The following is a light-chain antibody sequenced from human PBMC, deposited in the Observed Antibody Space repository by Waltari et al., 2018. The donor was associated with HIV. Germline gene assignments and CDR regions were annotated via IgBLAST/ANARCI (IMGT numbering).Light chain of an antibody. CDR3: QQSYSVPFT. CDR1: QSIATY. V-gene: IGKV1-39*01. CDR2: ATS. Sequence: DIQMTQSPSSLSASVGDRVTIACRASQSIATYLNWYHQKPGKAPKLVIYATSALQSGVPSRFSGSGSGTDFTLTIGNLQPEDFGTYYCQQSYSVPFTFGPGTKVDIK. J-gene: IGKJ3*01.